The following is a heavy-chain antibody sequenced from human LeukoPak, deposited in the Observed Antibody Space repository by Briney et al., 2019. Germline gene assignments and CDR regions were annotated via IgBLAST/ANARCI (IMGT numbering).Heavy chain of an antibody. CDR1: GFTFSSFA. V-gene: IGHV3-23*01. Sequence: GGSLRLSCVASGFTFSSFAMSWVRLAPGKGLEWVSTLGSTGNTFYSDSVMGRFTVSRDTSKNTLYLQMNSLRAEDTAVFYCARRGVGATRLYYFDYWGKGTLVTVSS. CDR2: LGSTGNT. D-gene: IGHD1-26*01. CDR3: ARRGVGATRLYYFDY. J-gene: IGHJ4*02.